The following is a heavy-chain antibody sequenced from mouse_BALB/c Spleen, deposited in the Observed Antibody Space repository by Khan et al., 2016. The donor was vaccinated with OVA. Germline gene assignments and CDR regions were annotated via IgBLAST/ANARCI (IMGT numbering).Heavy chain of an antibody. V-gene: IGHV14-1*02. Sequence: VQLQQSGTDLVRPGALVKLSCKASGFNIKDYYMHWVQQRPEQGLEWIGWIDPGNGATLYDPKFQGKASVTAETSSNTAYLQLSSLASTDTAVYYGARSGYFAWFAYWGQGTLVTVSA. J-gene: IGHJ3*01. CDR2: IDPGNGAT. CDR3: ARSGYFAWFAY. CDR1: GFNIKDYY.